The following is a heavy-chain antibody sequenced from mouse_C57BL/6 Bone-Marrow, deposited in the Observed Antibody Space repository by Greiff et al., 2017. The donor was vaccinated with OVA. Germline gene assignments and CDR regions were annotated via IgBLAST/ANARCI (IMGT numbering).Heavy chain of an antibody. CDR3: ADDGYYPSWFAY. J-gene: IGHJ3*01. CDR2: ISSGSSTI. V-gene: IGHV5-17*01. CDR1: GFTFSDYG. D-gene: IGHD2-3*01. Sequence: EVHLVESGGGLVKPGGSLKLSCAASGFTFSDYGMHWVRQAPEKGLEWVAYISSGSSTIYYADTVKGRFTISRDNAKNTLFLQMTSLRSEDTAMYYCADDGYYPSWFAYWGQGTLVTVSA.